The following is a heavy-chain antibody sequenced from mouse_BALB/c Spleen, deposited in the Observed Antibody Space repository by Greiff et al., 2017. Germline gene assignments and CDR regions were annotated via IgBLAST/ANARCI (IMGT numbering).Heavy chain of an antibody. J-gene: IGHJ1*01. D-gene: IGHD2-1*01. Sequence: VQLQESGPGLVAPSQSLSITCTVSGFSLTDYGVSWIRQPPGKGLEWLGVIWGGGSTYYNSALKSRLSISKDNSKSQVFLKMNRLQTDDTAMYYCAKHPLYGKGRYFDVWGAGTTVTVSS. V-gene: IGHV2-6-5*01. CDR1: GFSLTDYG. CDR3: AKHPLYGKGRYFDV. CDR2: IWGGGST.